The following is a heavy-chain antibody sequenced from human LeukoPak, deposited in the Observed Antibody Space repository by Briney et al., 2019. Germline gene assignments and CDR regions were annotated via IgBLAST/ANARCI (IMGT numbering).Heavy chain of an antibody. J-gene: IGHJ6*02. Sequence: SQTLSLTCTVSGGSISSGGYYWSWIRQHPGKGLGWIGYIYYSGSTYYNPSLKSRVTISVGTSKNQFSLKLSSVTAADTAVYYCARVPQEGMVRGVQTYYYGMDVWGQGTTVTVSS. D-gene: IGHD3-10*01. CDR2: IYYSGST. V-gene: IGHV4-31*03. CDR1: GGSISSGGYY. CDR3: ARVPQEGMVRGVQTYYYGMDV.